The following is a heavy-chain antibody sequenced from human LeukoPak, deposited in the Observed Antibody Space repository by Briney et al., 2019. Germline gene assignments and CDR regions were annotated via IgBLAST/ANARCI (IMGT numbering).Heavy chain of an antibody. CDR2: IYRGGGT. CDR1: GFTVSSIY. Sequence: GGSLRLSCAASGFTVSSIYMSWVRQAPGKGLEWVSIIYRGGGTSYANSVRGRFIISRDNSKNTLYLQMNSLRAEDTAVYCCARGAAPDVWGQGTTVTVSS. J-gene: IGHJ6*02. V-gene: IGHV3-53*01. D-gene: IGHD2-15*01. CDR3: ARGAAPDV.